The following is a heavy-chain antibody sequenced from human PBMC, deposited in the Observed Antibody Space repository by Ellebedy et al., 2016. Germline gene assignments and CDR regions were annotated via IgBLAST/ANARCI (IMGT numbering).Heavy chain of an antibody. D-gene: IGHD2-8*02. V-gene: IGHV4-34*01. Sequence: SETLSLTCAVYGGSISGYSWNWIRQPPGKGLEWIGEINHSGSANYNPSLKSRVPISADTSKKQFSLRLSSVTAADTAVYYCATLTWSTDYFDYWGQGTLVTVSS. J-gene: IGHJ4*02. CDR2: INHSGSA. CDR1: GGSISGYS. CDR3: ATLTWSTDYFDY.